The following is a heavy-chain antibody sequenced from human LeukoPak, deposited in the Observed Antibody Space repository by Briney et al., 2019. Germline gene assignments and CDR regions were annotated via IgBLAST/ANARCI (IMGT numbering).Heavy chain of an antibody. D-gene: IGHD3-16*01. Sequence: GGSLRLSCAASGFTFSSYWMTWVRQAQGKGLEWVANIKQDGSEKYYVDSVKGRFTISRDNAKNSLYLQMNSLRAEDTAVYYCCSGGSFDYWGQGTLVAVSS. CDR2: IKQDGSEK. CDR3: CSGGSFDY. CDR1: GFTFSSYW. J-gene: IGHJ4*02. V-gene: IGHV3-7*01.